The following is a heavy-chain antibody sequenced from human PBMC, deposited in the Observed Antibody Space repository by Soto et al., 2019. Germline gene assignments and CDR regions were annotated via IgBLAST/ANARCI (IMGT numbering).Heavy chain of an antibody. J-gene: IGHJ4*02. V-gene: IGHV4-59*01. CDR2: IYYSGST. Sequence: SETLSLTCTVSGGSISYFYWSWIRQPPGKGLEWIGYIYYSGSTNYNPSLKSRVTISVDTSKNQFSLNLRSMSPADTAVYYCARVGGLAARTFDYWGPGTLVTVSS. D-gene: IGHD6-6*01. CDR3: ARVGGLAARTFDY. CDR1: GGSISYFY.